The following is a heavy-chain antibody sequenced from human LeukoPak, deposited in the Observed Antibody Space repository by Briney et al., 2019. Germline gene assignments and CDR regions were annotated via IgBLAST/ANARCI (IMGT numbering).Heavy chain of an antibody. CDR1: GYTFTSYY. D-gene: IGHD3-3*01. Sequence: ASVKVSCKASGYTFTSYYMHWVRQAPGQGLEWMGIINPSGGSTSYAQKFQGRVTMTRDMSTSTVYMELSSLRSEDTAVYYCARGSQDAGFLEWLLRKEIDYWGQGTLVTVSS. J-gene: IGHJ4*02. CDR3: ARGSQDAGFLEWLLRKEIDY. CDR2: INPSGGST. V-gene: IGHV1-46*01.